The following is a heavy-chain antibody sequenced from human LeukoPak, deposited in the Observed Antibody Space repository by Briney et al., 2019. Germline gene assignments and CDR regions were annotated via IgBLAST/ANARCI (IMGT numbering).Heavy chain of an antibody. CDR1: GFTFSSYG. J-gene: IGHJ4*02. CDR2: ISYDGSNK. CDR3: AKNMGSTGYYTTDY. D-gene: IGHD3/OR15-3a*01. V-gene: IGHV3-30*18. Sequence: PGGSLRLSCAASGFTFSSYGMHWVRQAPGKGLEWVAVISYDGSNKYYADSVKGRFTISRDNSKNTLYLQMNSLRAEDTAVYYCAKNMGSTGYYTTDYWGQGTLVTVSS.